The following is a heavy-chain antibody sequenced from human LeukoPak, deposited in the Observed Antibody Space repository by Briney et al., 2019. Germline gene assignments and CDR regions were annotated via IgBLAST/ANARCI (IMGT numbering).Heavy chain of an antibody. CDR2: FDPEDGET. J-gene: IGHJ4*02. Sequence: ASVKVSCKVSGYTLTELSMHWVRQAPGKGLEWMGGFDPEDGETIYAQKFQGRVTMTEDTSTDTAYMELSSLRSEDTAVYYCATDSRAPEFSGSYDYWGQGTLVTVSS. D-gene: IGHD1-26*01. CDR1: GYTLTELS. CDR3: ATDSRAPEFSGSYDY. V-gene: IGHV1-24*01.